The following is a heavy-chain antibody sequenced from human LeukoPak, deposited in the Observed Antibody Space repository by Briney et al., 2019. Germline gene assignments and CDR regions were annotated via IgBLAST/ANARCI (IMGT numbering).Heavy chain of an antibody. J-gene: IGHJ5*02. D-gene: IGHD3-9*01. CDR2: INHSGST. CDR3: ARHLAPGLRYFGWFDP. V-gene: IGHV4-34*01. CDR1: GGSFSGYY. Sequence: KPSETLSLTCAVYGGSFSGYYWSWIRQPPGKGLEWIGEINHSGSTNYNPSLKSRVTMSVDTSKNQFSLKLSSVTAADTAVYYCARHLAPGLRYFGWFDPWGQGTLVTVSS.